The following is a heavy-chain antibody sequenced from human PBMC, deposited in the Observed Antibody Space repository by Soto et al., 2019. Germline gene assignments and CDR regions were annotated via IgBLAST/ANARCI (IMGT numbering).Heavy chain of an antibody. CDR1: GGSISSYY. J-gene: IGHJ4*02. CDR2: IYYIGSS. D-gene: IGHD4-17*01. Sequence: PSETLSLTCTVSGGSISSYYWSCIRQPPGKGLEWIGYIYYIGSSNYSPSLKSRVTISVATSKNQFSMKLSSVTAADTAVYYCARKVRDYGGNWTFEYSGQGTMITLSS. CDR3: ARKVRDYGGNWTFEY. V-gene: IGHV4-59*01.